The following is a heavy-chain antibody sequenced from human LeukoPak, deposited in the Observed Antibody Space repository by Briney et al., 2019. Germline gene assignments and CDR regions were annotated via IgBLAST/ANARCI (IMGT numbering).Heavy chain of an antibody. CDR3: VRDESSVGATFDI. J-gene: IGHJ3*02. Sequence: SSETLSLTCTVSGGSFSSEDYYWRWIRQPPGKGLEWIGYIFYSGSSYYNPYLKRRVSMSVDTSKNQFSLKLTSVTAADTAMYYCVRDESSVGATFDIWGHGTMVIVSS. CDR1: GGSFSSEDYY. V-gene: IGHV4-30-4*01. D-gene: IGHD3-22*01. CDR2: IFYSGSS.